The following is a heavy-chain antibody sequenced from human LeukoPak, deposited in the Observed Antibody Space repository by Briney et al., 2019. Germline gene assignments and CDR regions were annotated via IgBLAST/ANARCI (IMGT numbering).Heavy chain of an antibody. D-gene: IGHD1-26*01. CDR2: IYYSGST. Sequence: SQTLSLTCTVSGGSISSGGNYWIWIRQHPGKGLEWIGYIYYSGSTYYNPSLKSRVTISVDTSKYQFSLKLSSVTAADTAVYYCARVYSGSPHFDYWGQGTLVTVSS. CDR1: GGSISSGGNY. J-gene: IGHJ4*02. V-gene: IGHV4-31*03. CDR3: ARVYSGSPHFDY.